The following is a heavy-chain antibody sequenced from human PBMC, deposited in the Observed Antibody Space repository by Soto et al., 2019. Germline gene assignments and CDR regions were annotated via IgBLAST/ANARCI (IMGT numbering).Heavy chain of an antibody. D-gene: IGHD2-2*01. CDR2: INHSGST. CDR3: ARARAYCSSTSCYPRRLYCYYGMDV. Sequence: SETLSLTCAVYGGSFSGYYWSWIRQPPGKGLEWIGEINHSGSTNYNPSLKSRVTISVDTSKNQFSLKLSSVTAADTAVYYCARARAYCSSTSCYPRRLYCYYGMDVWGQGTTVTVSS. V-gene: IGHV4-34*01. CDR1: GGSFSGYY. J-gene: IGHJ6*02.